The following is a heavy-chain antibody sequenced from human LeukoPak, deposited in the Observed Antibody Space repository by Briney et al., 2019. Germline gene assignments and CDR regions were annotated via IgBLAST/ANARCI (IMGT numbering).Heavy chain of an antibody. Sequence: HTGGSLRLSCAASGFTFSSYAMSWVRQAPGKGLEWVSAISGSGGSTYYADSVKGRFTISRDTSKNTVYLQMNSLRGEDTAMYYCARHAFRSQYNPNDLWGQGTLVTVSS. CDR3: ARHAFRSQYNPNDL. J-gene: IGHJ4*02. D-gene: IGHD1-14*01. CDR2: ISGSGGST. CDR1: GFTFSSYA. V-gene: IGHV3-23*01.